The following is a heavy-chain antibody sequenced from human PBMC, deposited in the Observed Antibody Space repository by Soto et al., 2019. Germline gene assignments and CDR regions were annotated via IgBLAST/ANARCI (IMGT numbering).Heavy chain of an antibody. Sequence: QVQLVQSGAEVKKPGSSVKVSCNASGGTFSSYAISWVRQAPGQGLEWRGGMIHIFGTANYEQKFQGRVTITGDESTSTAYMEMSSLRSEDTAVYYCARAPSYYYDSSGYYRYWGQGTLVTVSS. CDR3: ARAPSYYYDSSGYYRY. V-gene: IGHV1-69*01. CDR2: MIHIFGTA. CDR1: GGTFSSYA. D-gene: IGHD3-22*01. J-gene: IGHJ4*02.